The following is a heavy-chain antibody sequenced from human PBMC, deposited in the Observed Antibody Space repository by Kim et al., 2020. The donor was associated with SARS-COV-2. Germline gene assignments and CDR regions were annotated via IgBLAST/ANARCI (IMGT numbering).Heavy chain of an antibody. J-gene: IGHJ5*02. D-gene: IGHD1-7*01. CDR2: IHYSRST. CDR1: GGSFSSSSFF. CDR3: ATLDLFTS. V-gene: IGHV4-39*01. Sequence: SETLSLTCTVSGGSFSSSSFFWGWIRQPPGKGLEWIGSIHYSRSTSSSPSLKSRVPISVNSSTNQFSLKLSSVTAAHPAVFYCATLDLFTSWGQGTLVT.